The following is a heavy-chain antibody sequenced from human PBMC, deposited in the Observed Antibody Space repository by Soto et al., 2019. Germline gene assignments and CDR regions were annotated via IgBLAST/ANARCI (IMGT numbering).Heavy chain of an antibody. V-gene: IGHV4-4*07. CDR3: TRGRGNYYYYGMDV. Sequence: PAGKGLEWIGHIYRSGSTKYNPALKGRVTMSLDTSKNQFSLKLTSVTAADTAVYYCTRGRGNYYYYGMDVWGQGTTVTVSS. J-gene: IGHJ6*02. CDR2: IYRSGST. D-gene: IGHD3-10*01.